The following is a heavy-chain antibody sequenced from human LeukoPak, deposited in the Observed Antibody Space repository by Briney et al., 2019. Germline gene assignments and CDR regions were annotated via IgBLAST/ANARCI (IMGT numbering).Heavy chain of an antibody. CDR3: ARTGLYCSSTSCYCDP. J-gene: IGHJ5*02. CDR2: ISAYNGNT. V-gene: IGHV1-18*01. CDR1: GYTFTSYG. D-gene: IGHD2-2*01. Sequence: ASVKVSCKASGYTFTSYGFSWVRQAPGQGLEWMGWISAYNGNTNYAQKLQGRVTMTTDTSTSTAYMELRSLRSDDTAVYYCARTGLYCSSTSCYCDPWGQGTLVTVSS.